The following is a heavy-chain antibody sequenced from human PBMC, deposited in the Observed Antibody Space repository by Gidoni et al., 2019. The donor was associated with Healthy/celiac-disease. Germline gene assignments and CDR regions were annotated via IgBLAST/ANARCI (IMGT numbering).Heavy chain of an antibody. D-gene: IGHD3-22*01. J-gene: IGHJ4*02. V-gene: IGHV3-30*18. CDR3: AKDDYDSSGSIDY. CDR2: ISYDGSNK. CDR1: GFTFSSYG. Sequence: QVQLVESGGGVVQPGRSLRLSCAASGFTFSSYGMHWVRQAPGKGLEWVAVISYDGSNKYYADSVKGRFTISRDNSKNTLYLQMNSLRAEDTAVYYCAKDDYDSSGSIDYWGQGTLVTVSS.